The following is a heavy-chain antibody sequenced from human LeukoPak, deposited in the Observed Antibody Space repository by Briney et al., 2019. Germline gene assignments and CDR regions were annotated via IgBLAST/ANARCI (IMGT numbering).Heavy chain of an antibody. D-gene: IGHD6-19*01. CDR3: AREKSGSGWTGGWFDP. CDR2: ITSSSSDI. CDR1: EFVFSSHA. Sequence: PGGSLRLSCVASEFVFSSHAMIWVRQAPGKGLEWISSITSSSSDIFYADSVKGRFTISRDNAKNSLYLQMNSLRAEDTAVYYCAREKSGSGWTGGWFDPWGQGTLVTVSS. V-gene: IGHV3-21*04. J-gene: IGHJ5*02.